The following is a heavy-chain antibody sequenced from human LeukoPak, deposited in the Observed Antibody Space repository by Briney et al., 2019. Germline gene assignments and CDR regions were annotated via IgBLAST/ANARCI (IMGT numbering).Heavy chain of an antibody. V-gene: IGHV4-4*07. Sequence: SETLSLTCTVSGGSLSSYYWSWIRQPAGGGLGWIGRIYTSGSTNYNPSLKSRVTMSVDTSKNQFSLKLSSVTAADTAVYYCARSSGYNFDYWGQGTLVTVSS. D-gene: IGHD3-3*01. CDR3: ARSSGYNFDY. CDR1: GGSLSSYY. J-gene: IGHJ4*02. CDR2: IYTSGST.